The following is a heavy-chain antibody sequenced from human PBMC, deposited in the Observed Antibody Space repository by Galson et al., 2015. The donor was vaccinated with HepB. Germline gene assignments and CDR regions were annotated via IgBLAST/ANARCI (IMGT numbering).Heavy chain of an antibody. CDR3: VGYLVGAGGVGS. CDR1: GDSVSDYH. V-gene: IGHV4-59*02. CDR2: TYYRGRT. Sequence: SETLSLTCTVSGDSVSDYHWSWIRQPPGKGLEWIGHTYYRGRTKSNTSLKSRVIISEVMSKSQFFLRLNSVTAADTAVYFCVGYLVGAGGVGSWGQGTQVTVSS. J-gene: IGHJ4*02. D-gene: IGHD1-26*01.